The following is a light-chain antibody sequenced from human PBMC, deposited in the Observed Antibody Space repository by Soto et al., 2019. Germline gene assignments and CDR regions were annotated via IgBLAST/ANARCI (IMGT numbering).Light chain of an antibody. V-gene: IGKV1-5*01. CDR2: DVS. CDR3: QQSYSTPPRYT. J-gene: IGKJ2*01. CDR1: ESISAC. Sequence: DIQMTQSPSTLSTSVGDRVTITCRASESISACLAWYQQKPGKAPKLLIYDVSTLQSGVPSRFSGSGSGTEFTLTISSLQPDDFATYYCQQSYSTPPRYTFGQGTKVDI.